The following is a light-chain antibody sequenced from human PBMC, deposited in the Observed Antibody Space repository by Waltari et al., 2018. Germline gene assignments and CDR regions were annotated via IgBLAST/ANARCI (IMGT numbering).Light chain of an antibody. CDR3: GTWDTSLSALI. J-gene: IGLJ2*01. Sequence: QSVLVQPTSVPAAPEQRGTISCPGSSSTSGTDYVSWYQQLPGTAPKLFIDENNKRPSGIPDRFSGSKSGTSATLGITGLQTGDEADDYCGTWDTSLSALIFGGGTKLTVL. CDR2: ENN. CDR1: SSTSGTDY. V-gene: IGLV1-51*02.